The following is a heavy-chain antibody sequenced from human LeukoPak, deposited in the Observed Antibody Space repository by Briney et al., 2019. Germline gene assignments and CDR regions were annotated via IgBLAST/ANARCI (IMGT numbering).Heavy chain of an antibody. V-gene: IGHV3-66*01. D-gene: IGHD6-13*01. J-gene: IGHJ5*02. CDR3: VRDEYSTSVVGS. CDR1: GFTVSSNY. Sequence: GGSLRLSCAASGFTVSSNYMSWVRQAPGKGLEWVSVIYSGGSTYYADSVKGRFTISRDNAKNSLYLQMNSLRAEDTAVYYCVRDEYSTSVVGSWGQGTLVTVSS. CDR2: IYSGGST.